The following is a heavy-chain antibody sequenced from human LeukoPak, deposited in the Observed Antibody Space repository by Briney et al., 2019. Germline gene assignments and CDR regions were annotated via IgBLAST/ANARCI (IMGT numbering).Heavy chain of an antibody. CDR3: ARVDCRSTSCSPFDY. J-gene: IGHJ4*02. V-gene: IGHV3-30*04. CDR1: GFTFSTFS. CDR2: ILYDGSTQ. D-gene: IGHD2-2*01. Sequence: GRSLRLSCAASGFTFSTFSMHWVRQAPGKGLEWVAVILYDGSTQYYADSVRGRFTASRDNSKDTLYLQMNSLRVEDTAVYYCARVDCRSTSCSPFDYWGQGTLVTVSS.